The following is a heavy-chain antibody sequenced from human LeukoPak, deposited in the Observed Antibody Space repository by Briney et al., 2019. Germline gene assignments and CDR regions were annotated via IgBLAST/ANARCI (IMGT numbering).Heavy chain of an antibody. CDR2: ISSSGSTI. Sequence: GGSLRLSCAASGFTFSSYEMNWVRQAPGKGLEWVSYISSSGSTIHYADSVKGRFTISRDNAKNSLYLQMNSLRAEDTAVYYCARDSGSSSWTPDWFDPWGQGTLVTVSS. CDR1: GFTFSSYE. J-gene: IGHJ5*02. D-gene: IGHD6-13*01. CDR3: ARDSGSSSWTPDWFDP. V-gene: IGHV3-48*03.